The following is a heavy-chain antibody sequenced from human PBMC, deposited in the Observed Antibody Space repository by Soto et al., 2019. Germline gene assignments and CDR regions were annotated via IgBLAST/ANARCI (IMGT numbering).Heavy chain of an antibody. CDR3: ARGRQPYYYGSGSYSRGLFDY. V-gene: IGHV3-33*01. Sequence: QVQLVESGGGVVQPGRSLRLSCAASGFTFSSYGMHWVRQAPGKGLEWVAVIWYDGSNKYYADSVKGRFTIPRDNSKNTLYLQMNSLRAEDTAVYYCARGRQPYYYGSGSYSRGLFDYWGQGTLVTVSS. CDR2: IWYDGSNK. D-gene: IGHD3-10*01. CDR1: GFTFSSYG. J-gene: IGHJ4*02.